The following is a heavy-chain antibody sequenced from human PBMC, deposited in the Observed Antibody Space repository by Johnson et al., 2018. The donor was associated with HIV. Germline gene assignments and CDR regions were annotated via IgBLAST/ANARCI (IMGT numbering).Heavy chain of an antibody. CDR1: GFTFSSYA. D-gene: IGHD3-16*02. J-gene: IGHJ3*02. CDR2: IRYDGSNK. V-gene: IGHV3-30*02. CDR3: ARDRTSYGWIHDAFDI. Sequence: QVQLVESGGGVVQPGGSLRLSCAASGFTFSSYAMHWVRQAPGKGLEWVAFIRYDGSNKYYANSVKGRFTISRDNSKNTFYLQMNSLRTEDTALYYCARDRTSYGWIHDAFDIWGQGTMVTVSS.